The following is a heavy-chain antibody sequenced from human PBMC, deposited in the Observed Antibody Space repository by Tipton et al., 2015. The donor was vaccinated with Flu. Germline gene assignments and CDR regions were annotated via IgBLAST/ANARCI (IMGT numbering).Heavy chain of an antibody. CDR1: GYTFTDYF. D-gene: IGHD3-22*01. V-gene: IGHV1-2*04. J-gene: IGHJ4*02. Sequence: QLVQSGAEVKKPGASVKVSCKTSGYTFTDYFIHWVRQAPGQGLEWLGWLSCKNGDTNYARKFQGSVTMTRDTSITTAHMELSGLTSDDTAVYYCARAPDYYDTSGFYHNYFDYWGQGTLVTVSS. CDR3: ARAPDYYDTSGFYHNYFDY. CDR2: LSCKNGDT.